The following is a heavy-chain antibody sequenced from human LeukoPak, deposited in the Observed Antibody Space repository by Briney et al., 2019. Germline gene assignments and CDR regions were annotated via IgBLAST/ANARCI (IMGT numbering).Heavy chain of an antibody. Sequence: PGGSLRLSCAASGFTFSSYSMNWVRQAPGKGLEWVSSIGTSRSYIYYADSVKGRFTISRDNAKNLLYLQMNSLRAEDTAVYYCVAGGYQYTFDIWGQGTTVTVSS. V-gene: IGHV3-21*01. CDR1: GFTFSSYS. CDR3: VAGGYQYTFDI. D-gene: IGHD2-15*01. CDR2: IGTSRSYI. J-gene: IGHJ3*02.